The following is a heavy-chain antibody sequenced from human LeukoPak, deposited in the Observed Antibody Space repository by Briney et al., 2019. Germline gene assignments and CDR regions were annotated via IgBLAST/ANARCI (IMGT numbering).Heavy chain of an antibody. Sequence: GGSLRLSCAASGFTFSDYYMSWVRQAPGKGLEWVSAISGSGGSTYYADSVKGRFTISRDNSKNTLYLQMNSLRAEDTAVYYCAKERGYDYVWGSYEDYFDYWGQGTLVTVSS. CDR2: ISGSGGST. CDR3: AKERGYDYVWGSYEDYFDY. CDR1: GFTFSDYY. J-gene: IGHJ4*02. D-gene: IGHD3-16*01. V-gene: IGHV3-23*01.